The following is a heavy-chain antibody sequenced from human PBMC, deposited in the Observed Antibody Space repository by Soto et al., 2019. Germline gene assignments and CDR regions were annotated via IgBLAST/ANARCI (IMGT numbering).Heavy chain of an antibody. CDR3: AYTMLAFGSYYRMDV. CDR2: ISAYNGNT. Sequence: SSVKVSCKASGYTFTSYGISWVRQAPGQGLEWMGWISAYNGNTNYAQKLQGRVTMTTDTSTSTAYMELRSLRSDDTAVYYCAYTMLAFGSYYRMDVWGPRTKVTVSS. D-gene: IGHD3-10*02. CDR1: GYTFTSYG. V-gene: IGHV1-18*04. J-gene: IGHJ6*02.